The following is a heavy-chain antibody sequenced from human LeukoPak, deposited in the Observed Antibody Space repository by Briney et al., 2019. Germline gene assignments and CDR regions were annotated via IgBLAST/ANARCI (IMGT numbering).Heavy chain of an antibody. V-gene: IGHV3-23*01. CDR1: GFTFSDSA. CDR3: ATDLGSSRPNF. CDR2: ISFSGANS. D-gene: IGHD6-13*01. Sequence: LSGGSLRLSCAASGFTFSDSAMTWVRQAPGKGLDWVSLISFSGANSYYADSVKGRFTISRDNSKDTLFLQMNSLRAEDTAVYYCATDLGSSRPNFWGQGILVTVSS. J-gene: IGHJ4*02.